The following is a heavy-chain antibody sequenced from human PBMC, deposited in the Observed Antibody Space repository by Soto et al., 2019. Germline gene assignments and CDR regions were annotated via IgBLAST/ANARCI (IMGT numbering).Heavy chain of an antibody. D-gene: IGHD6-25*01. CDR3: AREGSSGFGMDV. Sequence: QVQLQQSGPGLVKPSETLSLTCTVSGGSIRSYYWRWIRQPAGKALEWIGRIYTSGTTNYNPSLKSRVTILLDTSTNQFSLDLSYVTDADTAVYYCAREGSSGFGMDVWGQGTTVTVSS. CDR2: IYTSGTT. V-gene: IGHV4-4*07. J-gene: IGHJ6*02. CDR1: GGSIRSYY.